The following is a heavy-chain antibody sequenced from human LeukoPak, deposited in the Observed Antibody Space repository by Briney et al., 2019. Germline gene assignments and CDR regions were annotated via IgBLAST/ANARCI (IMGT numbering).Heavy chain of an antibody. D-gene: IGHD1-7*01. CDR1: GLTFSRYN. V-gene: IGHV3-21*01. CDR2: IGTSSNNI. CDR3: ASGTVGNYALDY. J-gene: IGHJ4*02. Sequence: GGSLRLSCAASGLTFSRYNMNWVRQAPGKGLEWVSSIGTSSNNIYYTDSVKGRFTISRDNAKNSLFLQVDSLGVEDTAVYFCASGTVGNYALDYWGQGTLVTVSS.